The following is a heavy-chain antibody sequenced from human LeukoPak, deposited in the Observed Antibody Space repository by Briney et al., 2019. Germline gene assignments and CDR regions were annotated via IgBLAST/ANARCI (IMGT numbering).Heavy chain of an antibody. V-gene: IGHV3-74*01. CDR2: INRDGSST. CDR1: GFTFSNFW. D-gene: IGHD6-19*01. J-gene: IGHJ4*02. CDR3: ARDRAVALLDY. Sequence: GGSLRLSCAASGFTFSNFWMHWVRQTPGKGLVWVSRINRDGSSTNYVDSVKGRFTISRDNAKNTLYLQTNSLRAEDTAVYYCARDRAVALLDYWGQGTLVTVSS.